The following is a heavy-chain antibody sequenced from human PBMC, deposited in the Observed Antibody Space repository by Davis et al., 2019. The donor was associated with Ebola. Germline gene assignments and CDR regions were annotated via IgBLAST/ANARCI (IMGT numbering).Heavy chain of an antibody. CDR3: ARAISCTNGVCHAFDI. D-gene: IGHD2-8*01. CDR1: GYTFTSYD. CDR2: MNPNSGNT. V-gene: IGHV1-8*03. J-gene: IGHJ3*02. Sequence: ASVKVSCKASGYTFTSYDINWVRQATGQGLEWMGWMNPNSGNTGYAQKFQGRVTITRNTSISTAYMELSSLRSEDTAVYYCARAISCTNGVCHAFDIWGQGTMVTVSS.